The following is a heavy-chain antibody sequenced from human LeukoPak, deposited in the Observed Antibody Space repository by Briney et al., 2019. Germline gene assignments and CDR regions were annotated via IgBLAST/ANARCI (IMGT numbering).Heavy chain of an antibody. CDR1: GGSISSSSYY. Sequence: SEALSLTCTVSGGSISSSSYYWGWIRQPPGKGLEWIGSIYYSGSTYYNPSLKSRVTISVDTSKNQFSLKLSSVTAADTAVYYCARRARYRYCSGGSCPNWFDPWGQGTLVTVSS. J-gene: IGHJ5*02. CDR2: IYYSGST. D-gene: IGHD2-15*01. CDR3: ARRARYRYCSGGSCPNWFDP. V-gene: IGHV4-39*01.